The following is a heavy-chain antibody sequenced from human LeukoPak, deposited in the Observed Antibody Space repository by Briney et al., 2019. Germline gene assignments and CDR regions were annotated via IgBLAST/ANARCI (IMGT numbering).Heavy chain of an antibody. CDR3: TTAPYGDYPPYYYYGMDV. D-gene: IGHD4-17*01. Sequence: PGGSLRLSCAASGVSFNNAWMSWVRQAPGKGLEWVSRIRSKTDGGTTDYAAPVKGRFTISRDDSKNTPYLQMNSLKTEDTAVYYCTTAPYGDYPPYYYYGMDVWAQGTTVTVSS. V-gene: IGHV3-15*01. J-gene: IGHJ6*02. CDR1: GVSFNNAW. CDR2: IRSKTDGGTT.